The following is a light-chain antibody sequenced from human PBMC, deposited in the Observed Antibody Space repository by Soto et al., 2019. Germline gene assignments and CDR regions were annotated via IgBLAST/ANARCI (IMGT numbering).Light chain of an antibody. Sequence: DIQMAQSPSSLSASVGDTITITCRASRNINTYLNWYQQKPGKAPKLLIFGASSLQSGVPSRFSGSGSRTDFTLTISSLQPEDVATYYCQKYNSAPLTFGPGTRLEIK. J-gene: IGKJ5*01. CDR3: QKYNSAPLT. V-gene: IGKV1-39*01. CDR2: GAS. CDR1: RNINTY.